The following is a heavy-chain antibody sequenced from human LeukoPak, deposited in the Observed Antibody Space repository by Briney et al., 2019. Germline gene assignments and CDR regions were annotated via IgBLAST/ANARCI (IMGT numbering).Heavy chain of an antibody. J-gene: IGHJ4*02. CDR3: AREGSSNGFYYFDF. Sequence: GGSLRLSCAASEFTFSSYAMSWVRQAPGKGLEWVSSISTTDTEKYIYYVDSVKGRFTISRDDAKSSLFLHMNSLRAEDTAVYYCAREGSSNGFYYFDFWGQGTLVTVSS. V-gene: IGHV3-21*01. CDR2: ISTTDTEKYI. D-gene: IGHD5-18*01. CDR1: EFTFSSYA.